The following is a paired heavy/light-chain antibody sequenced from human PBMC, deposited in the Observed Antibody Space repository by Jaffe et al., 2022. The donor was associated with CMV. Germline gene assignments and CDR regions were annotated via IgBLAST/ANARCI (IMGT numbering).Light chain of an antibody. CDR1: SSDIGSYKY. V-gene: IGLV2-14*03. J-gene: IGLJ2*01. CDR3: SSYTSSTTLV. Sequence: QSALTQPAAVSGSPGQSITISCTGTSSDIGSYKYVSWYQQHPGKAPKLMIYDVSNRPSGVSNRFSGSKSGNTASLTISGLQAEDEADYFCSSYTSSTTLVFGGGTQMTVL. CDR2: DVS.
Heavy chain of an antibody. J-gene: IGHJ4*02. V-gene: IGHV3-23*04. CDR1: GFTFSSYS. Sequence: ELQLVESGGGLVQPGGSLRLSCAASGFTFSSYSMNWVRQAPGKGLEWVSSIYGSGVRTYYADSVKGRFTISRDNSRTTLYLQMNSLRAEDTAVYYCAKGTNYYGSGDYWVHFDSWGQGTLVTVSS. CDR3: AKGTNYYGSGDYWVHFDS. CDR2: IYGSGVRT. D-gene: IGHD3-10*01.